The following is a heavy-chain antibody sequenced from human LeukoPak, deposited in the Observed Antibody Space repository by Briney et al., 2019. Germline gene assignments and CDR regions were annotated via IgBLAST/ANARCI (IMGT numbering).Heavy chain of an antibody. V-gene: IGHV4-34*01. Sequence: SETLPLTCAVYGGSFSGYYWSWLRPPPGKGLEWIGELNHSGSTNYNPSLKSRVTISEDTPKNQFSLKLSSVTAADTAVYYCARRRIFYYGSGSSNWFDPWGQGTLVTVSS. J-gene: IGHJ5*02. CDR3: ARRRIFYYGSGSSNWFDP. CDR2: LNHSGST. CDR1: GGSFSGYY. D-gene: IGHD3-10*01.